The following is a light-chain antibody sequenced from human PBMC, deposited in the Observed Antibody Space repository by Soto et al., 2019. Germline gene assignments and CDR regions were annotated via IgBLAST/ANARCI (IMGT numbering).Light chain of an antibody. CDR2: KAS. V-gene: IGKV1-5*03. Sequence: DIQMTQSPSTLSASVGDRVTITCRASQSISNLLAWHQQKPGKAPKLLIYKASILESGVASRFSGSGSGTEFTLTISSLQPDDFATYYCQQYNSRSYTFGQGTKLEIK. CDR1: QSISNL. J-gene: IGKJ2*01. CDR3: QQYNSRSYT.